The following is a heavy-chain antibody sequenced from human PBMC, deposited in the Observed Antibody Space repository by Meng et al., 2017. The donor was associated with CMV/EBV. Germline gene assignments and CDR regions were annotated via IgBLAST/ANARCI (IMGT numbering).Heavy chain of an antibody. V-gene: IGHV1-69*12. J-gene: IGHJ2*01. CDR1: GGTFSSYA. CDR2: IIPIFGTA. Sequence: QVQLGQVGAEVKNPGSSVKVSCKASGGTFSSYAISWVRQAPGQGLEWMGGIIPIFGTANYAQKFQGRVTITADESTSTAYMELSSLRSEDTAVYYCAREVDDYGDGWYFDLWGRGTLVTVSS. D-gene: IGHD4-17*01. CDR3: AREVDDYGDGWYFDL.